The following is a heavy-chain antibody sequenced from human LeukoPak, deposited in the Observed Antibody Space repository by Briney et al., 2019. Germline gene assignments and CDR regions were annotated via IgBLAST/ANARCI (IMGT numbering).Heavy chain of an antibody. V-gene: IGHV1-2*02. CDR2: INPNSGGT. Sequence: ASVKVSCKASGYTFTGYYMHWVRQAPGQGLEWMGWINPNSGGTNYAQKCQGRVTMTRDTSISTAYMELSRLRSDDTAVYYCAREFDEWSFDYWGQGTLVTVSS. J-gene: IGHJ4*02. CDR3: AREFDEWSFDY. D-gene: IGHD3-3*01. CDR1: GYTFTGYY.